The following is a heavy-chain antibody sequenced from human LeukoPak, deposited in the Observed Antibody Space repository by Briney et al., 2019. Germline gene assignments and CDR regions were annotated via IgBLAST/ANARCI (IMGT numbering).Heavy chain of an antibody. D-gene: IGHD6-13*01. V-gene: IGHV3-53*04. CDR3: TSSSPTSYTDY. Sequence: GGSLRLSCAASVFSVCSNYMNWVRQTPGKGLECVSVIFSRGSTYYADSVKGRFTISRHNSENTLYLQMTSLRVEDTAVYYCTSSSPTSYTDYWGQGTLVTVSS. CDR2: IFSRGST. CDR1: VFSVCSNY. J-gene: IGHJ4*02.